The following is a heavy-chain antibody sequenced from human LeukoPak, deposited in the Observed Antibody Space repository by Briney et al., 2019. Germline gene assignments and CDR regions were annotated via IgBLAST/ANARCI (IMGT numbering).Heavy chain of an antibody. CDR3: ARADFWSGYYTATY. Sequence: SGTLSLTCTVSGGSISSGGYYWSWIRQHPGKGLEWIGYIYYSGSTYYNPSLKSRVTISVDTSKNQFSLKLSSVTAADTAVYYCARADFWSGYYTATYWGQGTLVTVSS. CDR1: GGSISSGGYY. V-gene: IGHV4-31*03. J-gene: IGHJ4*02. D-gene: IGHD3-3*01. CDR2: IYYSGST.